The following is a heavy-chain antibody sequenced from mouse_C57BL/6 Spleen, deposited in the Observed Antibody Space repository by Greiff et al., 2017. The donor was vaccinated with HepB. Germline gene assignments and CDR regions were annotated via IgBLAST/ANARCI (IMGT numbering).Heavy chain of an antibody. D-gene: IGHD1-1*01. Sequence: VQLQQSGAELARPGASVKMSCKASGYTFTSYTMHWVKQRPGQGLEWIGYINPSSGYTKYNQKFKDKATLTADKSSSTAYMQLSSLTSEDSAVYYCARATVVATRYFDVWGTGTTVTVSS. V-gene: IGHV1-4*01. J-gene: IGHJ1*03. CDR2: INPSSGYT. CDR3: ARATVVATRYFDV. CDR1: GYTFTSYT.